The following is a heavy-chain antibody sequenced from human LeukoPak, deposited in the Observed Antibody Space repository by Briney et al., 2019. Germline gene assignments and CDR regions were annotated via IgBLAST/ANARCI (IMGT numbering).Heavy chain of an antibody. J-gene: IGHJ4*02. CDR1: GYTLTDYY. D-gene: IGHD3-16*01. Sequence: ASVKVSCKASGYTLTDYYLHWVRQAPGQGLKWMGWINPNSGATHYAQSFQARVTMTRDTSIASSYMELRSLRSDDTAVYYCAKIGGVELYYFDQWGQGTLVTVSS. CDR3: AKIGGVELYYFDQ. CDR2: INPNSGAT. V-gene: IGHV1-2*02.